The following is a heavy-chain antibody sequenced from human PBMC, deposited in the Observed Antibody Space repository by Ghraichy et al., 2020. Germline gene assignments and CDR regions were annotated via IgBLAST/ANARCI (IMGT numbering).Heavy chain of an antibody. CDR2: IYYSGST. Sequence: SETLSLTCTVSGGSISSYYWSWIRQPPGKGLEWIGYIYYSGSTNYNPSLKSRVTISVDTSKNQFSLKLSSVTAADTAVYYCASGVGGLRYFDYWGQGTLVTVSS. J-gene: IGHJ4*02. D-gene: IGHD2-15*01. CDR1: GGSISSYY. CDR3: ASGVGGLRYFDY. V-gene: IGHV4-59*01.